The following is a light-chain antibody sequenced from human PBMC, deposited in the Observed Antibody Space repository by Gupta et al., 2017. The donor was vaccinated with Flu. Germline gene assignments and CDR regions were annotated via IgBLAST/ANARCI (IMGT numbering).Light chain of an antibody. CDR1: SSNIGSNA. CDR3: AAWDDSLNGHYV. J-gene: IGLJ1*01. V-gene: IGLV1-44*01. CDR2: GSN. Sequence: QSVLAQPPSASGTPGQRVTIPCSGSSSNIGSNAVNWYQQVPGTSPKLLIYGSNQRLSGVPDRFAGSKSGTSASLAIRGLQSEDEADYYCAAWDDSLNGHYVFGTGTKVTVL.